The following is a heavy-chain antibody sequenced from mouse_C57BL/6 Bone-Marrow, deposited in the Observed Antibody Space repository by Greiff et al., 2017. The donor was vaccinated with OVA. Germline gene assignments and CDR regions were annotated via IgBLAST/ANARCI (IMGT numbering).Heavy chain of an antibody. CDR1: GYTFTDYE. J-gene: IGHJ2*01. CDR2: IDPETGGT. V-gene: IGHV1-15*01. CDR3: TRYDYFDY. Sequence: QVQLKESGAELVRPGASVTLSCKASGYTFTDYEMHWMKQTPVHGLEWIGAIDPETGGTAYNQKFKGKAILTADKSSSTAYMELRSLTSEDSAVYYCTRYDYFDYWGQGTTLTVSS.